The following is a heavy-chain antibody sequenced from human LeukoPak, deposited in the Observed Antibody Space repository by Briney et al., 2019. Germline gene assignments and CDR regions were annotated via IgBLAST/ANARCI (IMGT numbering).Heavy chain of an antibody. V-gene: IGHV4-34*01. CDR1: GGSFSGCY. CDR3: ARWGQQYYFDY. CDR2: INHSGST. D-gene: IGHD6-13*01. J-gene: IGHJ4*02. Sequence: SETLSLTCAVYGGSFSGCYWSWIRQPPGKGLEWIGEINHSGSTNYNPSLKSRVTISVDTSKNQFSLKLSSVTAADTAVYYCARWGQQYYFDYWGQGTLVTVSS.